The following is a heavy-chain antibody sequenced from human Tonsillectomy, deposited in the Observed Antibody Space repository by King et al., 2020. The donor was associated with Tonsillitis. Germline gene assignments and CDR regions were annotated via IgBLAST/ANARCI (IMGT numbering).Heavy chain of an antibody. Sequence: QLVQSGGGLVKPGGSLRLSCAASGFPGSSYSMTWFPQAPGKGLDWVSSLGSRSRCMYDSVSGKGRFTTSRDNAKNSLYLQMNSLRAEDTAVYYCARARSTIAAAGTGPYYFDYWGQGTLVTVSS. CDR3: ARARSTIAAAGTGPYYFDY. CDR2: LGSRSRCM. J-gene: IGHJ4*02. V-gene: IGHV3-21*01. D-gene: IGHD6-13*01. CDR1: GFPGSSYS.